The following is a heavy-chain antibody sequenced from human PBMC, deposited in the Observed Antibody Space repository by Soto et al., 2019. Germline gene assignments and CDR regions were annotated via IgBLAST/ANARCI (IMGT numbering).Heavy chain of an antibody. J-gene: IGHJ6*02. V-gene: IGHV1-69*13. CDR1: GGTFSSYA. CDR3: ARDDHCGGDCAPASYYYGMDV. CDR2: IIPIFGTA. Sequence: SVKVSCKASGGTFSSYAVSWVRQAPGQGLEWMGGIIPIFGTANYAQKFQGRVTITADESTSTAYMELSSLRSEDTAVYYCARDDHCGGDCAPASYYYGMDVWGQGTTVTVSS. D-gene: IGHD2-21*02.